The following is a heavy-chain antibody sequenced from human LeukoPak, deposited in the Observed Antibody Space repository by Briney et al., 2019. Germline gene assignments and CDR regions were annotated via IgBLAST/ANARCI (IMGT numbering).Heavy chain of an antibody. V-gene: IGHV1-69*13. Sequence: SVKVSCKASGYTFNNYAISWLRQAPGQGLEWMGGIIPILGTPNYAQKFQGRVTITADESTSTTHMELRSLRSDDTAVYYCARGTYYDFWSGYYTSFDYWGQGTLVTVSS. CDR3: ARGTYYDFWSGYYTSFDY. D-gene: IGHD3-3*01. CDR1: GYTFNNYA. CDR2: IIPILGTP. J-gene: IGHJ4*02.